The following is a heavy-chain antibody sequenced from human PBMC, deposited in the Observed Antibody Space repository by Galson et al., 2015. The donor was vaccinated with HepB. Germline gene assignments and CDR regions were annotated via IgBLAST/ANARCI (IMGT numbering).Heavy chain of an antibody. Sequence: SVKVSCKASGGTFSSYTISWVRQAPGQGLEWMGRIIPILGIANYAQKFQGRVTITADKSTSTAYMELSSLRSEDTAVYYCARPEGTYYYDSSGLDYWGQGTLVTVSS. CDR2: IIPILGIA. CDR1: GGTFSSYT. D-gene: IGHD3-22*01. V-gene: IGHV1-69*02. J-gene: IGHJ4*02. CDR3: ARPEGTYYYDSSGLDY.